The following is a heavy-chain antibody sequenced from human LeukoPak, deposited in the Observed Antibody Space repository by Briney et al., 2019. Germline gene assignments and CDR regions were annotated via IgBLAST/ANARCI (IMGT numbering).Heavy chain of an antibody. D-gene: IGHD3-9*01. CDR1: GDSITSNSYY. CDR3: ARDPGYFDYNWFDP. Sequence: PSETLSLTCTVSGDSITSNSYYWSWIRQPPGKGLEWFGYIYYSGSTNYNPSLKSRVTISVDTSKNQFSLKLSSVTAADTAVYYCARDPGYFDYNWFDPWGQGTLVTVSS. V-gene: IGHV4-61*01. CDR2: IYYSGST. J-gene: IGHJ5*02.